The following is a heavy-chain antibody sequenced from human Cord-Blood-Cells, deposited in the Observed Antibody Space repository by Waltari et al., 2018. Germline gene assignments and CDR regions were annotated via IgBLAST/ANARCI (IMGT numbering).Heavy chain of an antibody. CDR1: GAPISRHY. CDR2: IYYSGST. J-gene: IGHJ4*02. Sequence: QVQLQESGPGLVKPSETLPLTCTVSGAPISRHYWSWIRPPPGKGLEWIGYIYYSGSTNYNPSLKSRVTISVDTSKNQFSLKLSSVTAADTAVYYCARDASYDILTGYYDYWGQGTLVTVSS. D-gene: IGHD3-9*01. V-gene: IGHV4-59*11. CDR3: ARDASYDILTGYYDY.